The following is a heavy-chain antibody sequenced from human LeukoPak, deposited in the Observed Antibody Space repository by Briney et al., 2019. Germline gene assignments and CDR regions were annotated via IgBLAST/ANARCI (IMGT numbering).Heavy chain of an antibody. V-gene: IGHV5-10-1*01. CDR1: GYSFTSYW. Sequence: GESLKISCKGSGYSFTSYWISWVRQMPGKGLEWMGRIDPSDSYTNYSPSFQGHVTISADKSISTAYLQWSSLKASDTAMYYCARVYCSGGSCNVSWFDPWGQGTLVTVSS. CDR3: ARVYCSGGSCNVSWFDP. D-gene: IGHD2-15*01. J-gene: IGHJ5*02. CDR2: IDPSDSYT.